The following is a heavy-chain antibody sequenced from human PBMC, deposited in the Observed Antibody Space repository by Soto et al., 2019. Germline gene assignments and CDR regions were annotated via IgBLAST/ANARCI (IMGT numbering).Heavy chain of an antibody. CDR3: TTLEYSGYDPLPGSYMDV. V-gene: IGHV3-15*07. Sequence: GGSLRLSCAASGFTFSIYWMHWVRRAPGKGLMWVSRIKSKTDGGTTDYAAPVKGRFTISRDDSKNTLYLQMNSLKTEDTAVYYCTTLEYSGYDPLPGSYMDVWGKGTTVTVSS. CDR1: GFTFSIYW. D-gene: IGHD5-12*01. CDR2: IKSKTDGGTT. J-gene: IGHJ6*03.